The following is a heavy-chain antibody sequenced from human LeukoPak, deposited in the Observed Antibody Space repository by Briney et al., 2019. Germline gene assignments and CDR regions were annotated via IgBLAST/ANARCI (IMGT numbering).Heavy chain of an antibody. CDR3: ARDSARYYDFWSGYYGGY. J-gene: IGHJ4*02. CDR2: ISSSSSTI. V-gene: IGHV3-48*04. D-gene: IGHD3-3*01. CDR1: EFTFSNYW. Sequence: GGSLRLSCEASEFTFSNYWMNWVRQAPGKGLEWVSYISSSSSTIYYADSVKGRFTISRDNAKNSLYLQMNSLRAEDTAVYYCARDSARYYDFWSGYYGGYWGQGTLVTVSS.